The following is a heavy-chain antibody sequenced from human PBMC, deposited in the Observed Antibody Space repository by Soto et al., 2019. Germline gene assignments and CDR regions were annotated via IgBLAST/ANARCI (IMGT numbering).Heavy chain of an antibody. Sequence: SETLSLTCAVYGGSFSGYYWSWIRQPPGKGLEWIGEINHSGSTNYNPSLKSRVTISVDTSKNQFSLKLSSVTAADTAVYYCARGRTYSYGLPFDYWGQGTLVTVS. CDR1: GGSFSGYY. V-gene: IGHV4-34*01. D-gene: IGHD5-18*01. CDR2: INHSGST. J-gene: IGHJ4*02. CDR3: ARGRTYSYGLPFDY.